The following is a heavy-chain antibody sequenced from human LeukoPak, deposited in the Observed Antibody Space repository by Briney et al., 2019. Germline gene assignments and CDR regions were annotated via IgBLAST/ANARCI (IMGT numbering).Heavy chain of an antibody. J-gene: IGHJ6*02. CDR3: ARQIIAAGKNYYGMDV. CDR1: GGSISSYY. V-gene: IGHV4-4*07. CDR2: IYTSGST. D-gene: IGHD6-13*01. Sequence: SETLSLTCTVSGGSISSYYWTWIRQPAGKGLEWIGRIYTSGSTNYSPSLKSRVTMSVDTSNNQFPLNLSSVTAADTAVYYCARQIIAAGKNYYGMDVWGQGTTVTVSS.